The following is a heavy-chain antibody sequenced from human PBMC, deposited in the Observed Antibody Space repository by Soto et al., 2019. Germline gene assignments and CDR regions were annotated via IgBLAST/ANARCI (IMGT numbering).Heavy chain of an antibody. CDR2: TYYRSKWFL. J-gene: IGHJ6*02. Sequence: QALSIAGVISGDSVSSNGACCNLIRHCPSRGLEWLGRTYYRSKWFLDYAASVQSRMTINPDTSRNQFSLQLNSVTPEDTAVYYCARVHCSGGTCLDGLDVWGQGTTVTVS. D-gene: IGHD2-15*01. CDR3: ARVHCSGGTCLDGLDV. CDR1: GDSVSSNGAC. V-gene: IGHV6-1*01.